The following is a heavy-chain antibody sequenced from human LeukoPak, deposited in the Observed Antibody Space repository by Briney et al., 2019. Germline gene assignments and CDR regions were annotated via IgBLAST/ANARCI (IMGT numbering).Heavy chain of an antibody. V-gene: IGHV3-23*01. CDR2: INNSGDKT. J-gene: IGHJ5*02. Sequence: GESLSLSCAASGFTFNIYSMTWVRQAPGKGLEWVSTINNSGDKTYYEDSVRGRFTISRYNSKNTLFLQMDRLRAEDTAIYYCAKDFVRYFDLLLPFDPWGQGTLVTVSS. D-gene: IGHD3-9*01. CDR3: AKDFVRYFDLLLPFDP. CDR1: GFTFNIYS.